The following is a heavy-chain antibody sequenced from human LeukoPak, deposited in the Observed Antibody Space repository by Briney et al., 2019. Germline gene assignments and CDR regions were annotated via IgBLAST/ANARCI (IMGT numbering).Heavy chain of an antibody. CDR3: ARVVEYYDSSGSRGGVFDY. CDR2: IDHSGST. V-gene: IGHV4-34*01. Sequence: PSETLSLTCAVYGGSFSGYYWTWIRQPPGKGLEWIGEIDHSGSTNYNSSLKSRVTISVDTSKNQFSLNLRSVAAADTAVYYCARVVEYYDSSGSRGGVFDYWGQGTLVTVSS. D-gene: IGHD3-22*01. J-gene: IGHJ4*02. CDR1: GGSFSGYY.